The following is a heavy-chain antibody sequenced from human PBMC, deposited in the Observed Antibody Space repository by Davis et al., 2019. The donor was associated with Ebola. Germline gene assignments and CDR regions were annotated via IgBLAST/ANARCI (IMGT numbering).Heavy chain of an antibody. CDR3: AKGPETGRFEY. D-gene: IGHD1-1*01. Sequence: GESLKISCAASGFTFSSHWMHWVRQAPGKGLVWVSRLNSDGSTTNYADSVKGRFTISRDNSKNTLYLQMKCLRAEDTAVHYCAKGPETGRFEYWGQGTLVTVSA. CDR1: GFTFSSHW. J-gene: IGHJ4*02. V-gene: IGHV3-74*01. CDR2: LNSDGSTT.